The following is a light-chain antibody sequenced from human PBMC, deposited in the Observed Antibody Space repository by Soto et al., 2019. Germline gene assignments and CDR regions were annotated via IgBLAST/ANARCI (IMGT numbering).Light chain of an antibody. CDR1: EGIRGD. CDR2: ATS. CDR3: IQDFIRTLK. J-gene: IGKJ1*01. Sequence: AIQMTQSPSSLSASFGDRVTITCRASEGIRGDLGWYQQKPGKAPKLLISATSTLQSGVPSRFSGRGSGTNFTLTISRLQPEDFATYYCIQDFIRTLKVGQGTKV. V-gene: IGKV1-6*01.